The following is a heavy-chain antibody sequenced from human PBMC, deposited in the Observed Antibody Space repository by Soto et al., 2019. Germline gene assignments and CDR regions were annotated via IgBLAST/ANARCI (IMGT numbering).Heavy chain of an antibody. CDR3: ARSLHQTEKYHYRWGSPGPLDY. CDR2: ISNYNAIT. V-gene: IGHV1-18*04. Sequence: ASVKVSCKGSGYTFSNYPIGWVRQAPGQGLEWVGWISNYNAITNYAQKFQGRVTMTTDTSTSTDYMELRSLRSDDTAVYYCARSLHQTEKYHYRWGSPGPLDYWYQGTLVTGSS. J-gene: IGHJ4*02. CDR1: GYTFSNYP. D-gene: IGHD3-10*01.